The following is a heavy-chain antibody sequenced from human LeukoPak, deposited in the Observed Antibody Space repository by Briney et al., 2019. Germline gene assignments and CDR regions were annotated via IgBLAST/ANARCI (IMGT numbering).Heavy chain of an antibody. D-gene: IGHD6-13*01. CDR3: ARGGPGIAAAGTGWFDP. Sequence: SETLSLTCAVYGGSFSGYYWSWIRQPPGKGLEWIGEINHSGGTNYNPSLKSRVTISVDTSKNQFSLKLSSVTAADTAVYYCARGGPGIAAAGTGWFDPWGQGTLVTVSS. CDR1: GGSFSGYY. J-gene: IGHJ5*02. CDR2: INHSGGT. V-gene: IGHV4-34*01.